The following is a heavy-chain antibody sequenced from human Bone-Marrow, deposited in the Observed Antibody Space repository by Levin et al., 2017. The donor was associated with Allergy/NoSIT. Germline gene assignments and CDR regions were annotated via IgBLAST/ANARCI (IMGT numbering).Heavy chain of an antibody. CDR3: ALSVVVPAAMESFDY. V-gene: IGHV6-1*01. CDR2: TYYRSKWYN. CDR1: GDSVSSNSAA. J-gene: IGHJ4*02. Sequence: SETLSLTCAISGDSVSSNSAAWNWIRQSPSRGLEWLGRTYYRSKWYNDYAVSVKSRITINPDTSKNQFSLQLNSVTPEDTAVYYCALSVVVPAAMESFDYWGQGTLVTVSS. D-gene: IGHD2-2*01.